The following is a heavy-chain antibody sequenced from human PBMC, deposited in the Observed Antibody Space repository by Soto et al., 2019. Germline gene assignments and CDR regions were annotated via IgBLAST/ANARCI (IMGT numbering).Heavy chain of an antibody. J-gene: IGHJ6*02. Sequence: PGGSLRLSCAASGFTFSSYAMSWVRQAPGKGLEWVSAISGSGGSTYYADSVKGRFTISRDNSKNTLYLQMNSLRAEDTAVYYCAKDSPRFGVVIIGDYYYGMDVWGQGTTVTVSS. CDR2: ISGSGGST. D-gene: IGHD3-3*01. CDR3: AKDSPRFGVVIIGDYYYGMDV. CDR1: GFTFSSYA. V-gene: IGHV3-23*01.